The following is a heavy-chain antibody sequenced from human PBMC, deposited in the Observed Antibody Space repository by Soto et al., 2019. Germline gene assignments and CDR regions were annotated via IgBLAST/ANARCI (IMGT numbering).Heavy chain of an antibody. Sequence: QVQLVQSGAEVKEPGSSVRVSCKASGGTFDNFIMNWVRQTPGQGLEWMGGIVPMLGTPTYAEKFKGRVTISATESTSTLYMEVTSLRSEDTAIYYCARNGTYSSSLSQYSGMDVCGQGTTVTVSS. J-gene: IGHJ6*02. CDR3: ARNGTYSSSLSQYSGMDV. CDR2: IVPMLGTP. CDR1: GGTFDNFI. V-gene: IGHV1-69*01. D-gene: IGHD1-26*01.